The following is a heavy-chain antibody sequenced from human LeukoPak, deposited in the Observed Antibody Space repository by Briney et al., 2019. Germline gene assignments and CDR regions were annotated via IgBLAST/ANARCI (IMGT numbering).Heavy chain of an antibody. J-gene: IGHJ3*02. V-gene: IGHV3-30*03. Sequence: GGSLRLSCAASGFTFSSYGMHWVRQAPGKGLEWVAVISYDGSNKYYADSVKGRFTISRDNSKNTLYLQMNSLRAEDTAVYYCARDRVRGVSRRPDAFDIWGQGTMVTVSS. CDR3: ARDRVRGVSRRPDAFDI. CDR1: GFTFSSYG. CDR2: ISYDGSNK. D-gene: IGHD3-10*01.